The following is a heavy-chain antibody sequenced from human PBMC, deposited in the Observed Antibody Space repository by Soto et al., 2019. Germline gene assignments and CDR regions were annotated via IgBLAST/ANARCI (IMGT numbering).Heavy chain of an antibody. CDR2: IIPILGIA. V-gene: IGHV1-69*02. CDR3: ARLVRGPISDDY. CDR1: GGTFRNYP. Sequence: SVKVSCKASGGTFRNYPINWVRQAPGQGLEWMGRIIPILGIANYAQKFQGRVTITADRSTSTAYMELSSLRSEDTAVYYCARLVRGPISDDYRGQGTLVTVSS. J-gene: IGHJ4*02. D-gene: IGHD3-10*01.